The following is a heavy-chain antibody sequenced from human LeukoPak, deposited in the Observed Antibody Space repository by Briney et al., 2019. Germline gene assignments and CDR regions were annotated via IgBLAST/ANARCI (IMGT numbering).Heavy chain of an antibody. CDR3: ARRIAAAGTWWFDP. CDR2: IYHSGST. D-gene: IGHD6-13*01. V-gene: IGHV4-4*02. J-gene: IGHJ5*02. CDR1: GDSISSSNW. Sequence: PSGTLSLTCAVSGDSISSSNWWSWVRQPPGKGLEWIGEIYHSGSTNYNPSLKSRVTISVDTSKNQFSLKLSSVTAADTAVYYCARRIAAAGTWWFDPWGQGTLVTVSS.